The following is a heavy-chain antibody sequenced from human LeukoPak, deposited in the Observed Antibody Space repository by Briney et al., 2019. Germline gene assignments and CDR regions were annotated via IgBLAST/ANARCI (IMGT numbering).Heavy chain of an antibody. CDR2: ISYDGSNE. J-gene: IGHJ4*02. V-gene: IGHV3-30*04. D-gene: IGHD1-26*01. CDR1: GFTFSSYV. CDR3: ARDKIVGATYFDY. Sequence: PGRSLRLSCAASGFTFSSYVMHWVRQAPGKGLEWVAIISYDGSNEYYADSVKGRFTISRDNSKNTLYLQMNSLRAEDTAVYYCARDKIVGATYFDYWGQGTLVTVSS.